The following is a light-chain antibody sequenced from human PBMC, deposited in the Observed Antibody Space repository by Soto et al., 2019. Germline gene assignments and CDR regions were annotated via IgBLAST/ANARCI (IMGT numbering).Light chain of an antibody. J-gene: IGKJ2*01. CDR2: WAS. CDR3: QQYYSTPAYT. Sequence: DIVMTQSPDSLAVSLGTRATINCKSSQSVLYSSNNKNYLAWYQQKPGQPPKLPIYWASTRESGVPDRFSGSGSGTDFTLTISSLQAEDVAVYYCQQYYSTPAYTFGQGTKLEIK. CDR1: QSVLYSSNNKNY. V-gene: IGKV4-1*01.